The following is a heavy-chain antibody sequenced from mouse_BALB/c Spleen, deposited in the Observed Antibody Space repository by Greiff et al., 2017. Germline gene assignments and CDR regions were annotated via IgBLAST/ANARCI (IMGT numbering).Heavy chain of an antibody. CDR1: GFTFSSFG. J-gene: IGHJ4*01. Sequence: DVMLVESGGGLVQPGGSRKLSCAASGFTFSSFGMHWVRQAPEKGLEWVAYISSGSSTIYYADTVKGRFTISRDNPKNTLFLQMTSLRSEDTAMYYCARTGYYRYDGDAMDYWGQGTSVTVSS. D-gene: IGHD2-14*01. CDR2: ISSGSSTI. V-gene: IGHV5-17*02. CDR3: ARTGYYRYDGDAMDY.